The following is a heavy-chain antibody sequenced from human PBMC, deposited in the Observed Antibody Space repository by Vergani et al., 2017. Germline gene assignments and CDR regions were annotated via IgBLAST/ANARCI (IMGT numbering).Heavy chain of an antibody. CDR1: EYSFGNYW. D-gene: IGHD1-1*01. V-gene: IGHV5-51*01. CDR3: ARHTTYTDS. CDR2: IYPADSDT. J-gene: IGHJ4*02. Sequence: EVELVQSGPEMRKPGESLKISCKGSEYSFGNYWMGWVRQMPGKGLEWMGIIYPADSDTRYRPSFQGQVTISADKSISTAFLQWDSLKASDTALYYCARHTTYTDSGGQGTLVTVSS.